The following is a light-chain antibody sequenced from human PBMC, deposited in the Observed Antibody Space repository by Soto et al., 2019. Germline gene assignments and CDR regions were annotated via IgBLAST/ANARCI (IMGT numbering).Light chain of an antibody. Sequence: EVVLTQSPAILSLSPGERATLSCRASQSISSSLAWYQHKPGRAPLLLIYDASNRATGIPARFSGSESGTDFTLTISSLEPEDFAVYYCQHRNNWPTFGGGTKVEIK. J-gene: IGKJ4*01. CDR3: QHRNNWPT. CDR1: QSISSS. CDR2: DAS. V-gene: IGKV3-11*01.